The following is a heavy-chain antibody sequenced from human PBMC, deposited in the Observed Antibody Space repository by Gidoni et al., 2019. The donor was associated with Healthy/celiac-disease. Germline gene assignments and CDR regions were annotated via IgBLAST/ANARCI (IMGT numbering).Heavy chain of an antibody. V-gene: IGHV4-31*03. Sequence: QVQLQESGPGLVKPSQTLSLTCTVSGGSISSGGYYWSWIRQPPGKGLEWIGYIYYSGSTYYNPSLKSRVTISVDTSKNQFSLRLSSVTAADTAVYYCARGARGQLVPFDYWGQGTLVTVSS. D-gene: IGHD6-6*01. CDR2: IYYSGST. CDR1: GGSISSGGYY. J-gene: IGHJ4*02. CDR3: ARGARGQLVPFDY.